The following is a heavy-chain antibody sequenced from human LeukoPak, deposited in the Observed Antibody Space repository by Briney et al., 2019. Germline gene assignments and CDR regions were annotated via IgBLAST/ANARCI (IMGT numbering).Heavy chain of an antibody. J-gene: IGHJ4*02. Sequence: GGSLRLSCAASGFTFSSYWMHWVRQAPGKGLVWVSRINSDGSSTSYADSVKGRFTISRDNAKNTLYLQMNSLRAEDTAVYYCAREPNYYGSGSIIDYWGQGTLVTVSS. CDR3: AREPNYYGSGSIIDY. D-gene: IGHD3-10*01. CDR1: GFTFSSYW. V-gene: IGHV3-74*01. CDR2: INSDGSST.